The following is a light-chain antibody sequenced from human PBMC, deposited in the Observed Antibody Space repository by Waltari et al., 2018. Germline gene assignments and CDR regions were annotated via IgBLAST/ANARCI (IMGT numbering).Light chain of an antibody. J-gene: IGLJ2*01. V-gene: IGLV3-19*01. CDR3: NSRDSSGNHLL. Sequence: SSGLTQDPAVSVALGQTVSITCQGDSLRTYYASWYQQKPGQAPVLVISGNNKWPSGIPNRFSASSSGRTASLTITGAQAEDEADYYCNSRDSSGNHLLFGGGTKLTVL. CDR1: SLRTYY. CDR2: GNN.